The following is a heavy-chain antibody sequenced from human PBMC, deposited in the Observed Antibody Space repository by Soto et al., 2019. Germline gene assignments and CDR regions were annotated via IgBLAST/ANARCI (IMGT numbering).Heavy chain of an antibody. Sequence: SETLSLTCTVSGGSMSEYFWSWIRQSPGKGLEWIGYVYYLGSADYNPSLKSRVTISVDTSKRQFSLKLSSVTVADTAVYYCARDGYHGSGSPYPAYWGPGAQVTVSS. D-gene: IGHD3-10*01. CDR2: VYYLGSA. V-gene: IGHV4-59*01. J-gene: IGHJ4*02. CDR1: GGSMSEYF. CDR3: ARDGYHGSGSPYPAY.